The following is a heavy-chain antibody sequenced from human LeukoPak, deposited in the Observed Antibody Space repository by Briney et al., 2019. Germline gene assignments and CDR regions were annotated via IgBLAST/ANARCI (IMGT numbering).Heavy chain of an antibody. Sequence: SVKVSCKASGGTFSSYAMSWVRQAPGQGLEWMGGIIPIFGTANYAQKFQGRVTITADESTSTAYMELSSLRSEGTAVYYCARVSAYCGGDCYNYWGQGTLVTVSS. CDR2: IIPIFGTA. CDR1: GGTFSSYA. J-gene: IGHJ4*02. D-gene: IGHD2-21*01. V-gene: IGHV1-69*13. CDR3: ARVSAYCGGDCYNY.